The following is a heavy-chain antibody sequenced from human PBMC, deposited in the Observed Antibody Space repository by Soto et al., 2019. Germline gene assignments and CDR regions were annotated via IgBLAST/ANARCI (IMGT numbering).Heavy chain of an antibody. V-gene: IGHV1-8*01. D-gene: IGHD6-13*01. J-gene: IGHJ5*02. Sequence: QVQLVQSGAEVKKPGASVKVSCKASGYTFTSYDITSVRQATGQGLEWMGRMNPNSGNTGYAQKFQGRVTMTRNTSISTAYMELSSLRSEDTAVYYCARERSAAGTGWFDPWGQGTLVTVSS. CDR3: ARERSAAGTGWFDP. CDR2: MNPNSGNT. CDR1: GYTFTSYD.